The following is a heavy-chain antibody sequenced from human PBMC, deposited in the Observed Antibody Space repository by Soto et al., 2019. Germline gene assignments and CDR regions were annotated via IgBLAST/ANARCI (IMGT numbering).Heavy chain of an antibody. J-gene: IGHJ4*03. D-gene: IGHD2-21*01. CDR1: GDTFTRYY. CDR3: AIDGLVVAAFDT. Sequence: SVKVSSKTSGDTFTRYYMHWVRKAPGRGLEWTGWINPNSGGTNYAQKFQGWVTMTRDTSISTAYMELSRLRSDDTAVYYCAIDGLVVAAFDTWGQGNMVTVSS. CDR2: INPNSGGT. V-gene: IGHV1-2*04.